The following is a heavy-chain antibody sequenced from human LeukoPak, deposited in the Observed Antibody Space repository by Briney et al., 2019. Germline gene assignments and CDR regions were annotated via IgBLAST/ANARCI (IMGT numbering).Heavy chain of an antibody. Sequence: ASVKVSCKASGYTFTGYYMHWVRQVPGQGLEWMGWINPNSGGTNYAQKFQGRVTMTRDTSISTAYMELSRLRSDDTAVYYCARPRVATIVQGAFDIWGQGTMVTVSS. CDR3: ARPRVATIVQGAFDI. J-gene: IGHJ3*02. CDR2: INPNSGGT. CDR1: GYTFTGYY. V-gene: IGHV1-2*02. D-gene: IGHD5-12*01.